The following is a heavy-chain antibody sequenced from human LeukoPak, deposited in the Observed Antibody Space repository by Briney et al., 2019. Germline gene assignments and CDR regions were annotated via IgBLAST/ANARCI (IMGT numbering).Heavy chain of an antibody. CDR3: AKGSGYYTYNWFDP. J-gene: IGHJ5*02. D-gene: IGHD3-3*01. Sequence: GGPLRLSCAASGFIFSSYGMHWVRQAPGKGLEWVAFIRYDGTNKYYADSVRGRFTISRDGSTNTVYLEMNSLRGEDTAVYYCAKGSGYYTYNWFDPWGQGTLVTVSS. CDR1: GFIFSSYG. V-gene: IGHV3-30*02. CDR2: IRYDGTNK.